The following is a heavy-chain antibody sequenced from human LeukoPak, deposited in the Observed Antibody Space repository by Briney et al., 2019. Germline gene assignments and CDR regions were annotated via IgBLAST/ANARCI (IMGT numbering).Heavy chain of an antibody. CDR1: GLSFSSYG. J-gene: IGHJ4*02. CDR2: MSVIGGST. Sequence: GGSLRHSCAPPGLSFSSYGMSWVRQALRKGRDWVSAMSVIGGSTDYADSVKGGFSISRDTSKNTLYLHIETPRAEATAQYYGAMQRRPNYWGQGTLVTVSS. CDR3: AMQRRPNY. D-gene: IGHD6-25*01. V-gene: IGHV3-23*01.